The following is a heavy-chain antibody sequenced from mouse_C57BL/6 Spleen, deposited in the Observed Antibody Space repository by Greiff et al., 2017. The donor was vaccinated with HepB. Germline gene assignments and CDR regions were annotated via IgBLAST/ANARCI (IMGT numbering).Heavy chain of an antibody. D-gene: IGHD1-1*01. CDR1: GYTFTSYW. CDR2: IDPSDSET. Sequence: VQLQQPGAELVRPGSSVKLSCKASGYTFTSYWMHWVKQRPIQGLEWIGNIDPSDSETHYNQKFKDKATLTVDKSSSTAYMQLSSLTSEDSAVYYCTRSFITTVVANNFDYWGQGTTLTVSS. CDR3: TRSFITTVVANNFDY. V-gene: IGHV1-52*01. J-gene: IGHJ2*01.